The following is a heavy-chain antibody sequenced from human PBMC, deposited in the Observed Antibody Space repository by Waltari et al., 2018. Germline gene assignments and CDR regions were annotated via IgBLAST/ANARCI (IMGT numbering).Heavy chain of an antibody. Sequence: LVESGGGLIQPGGSLRLSCAASGFTVSSNYMSWVRQAPGKGLEWVSVIYSGGSTYYADSVKGRFTISRDNAKNSLYLQMNSLRAEDTAVYYCARAEGQLAPRDYFDYWGQGTLVTVSS. CDR3: ARAEGQLAPRDYFDY. V-gene: IGHV3-53*01. D-gene: IGHD6-6*01. J-gene: IGHJ4*02. CDR2: IYSGGST. CDR1: GFTVSSNY.